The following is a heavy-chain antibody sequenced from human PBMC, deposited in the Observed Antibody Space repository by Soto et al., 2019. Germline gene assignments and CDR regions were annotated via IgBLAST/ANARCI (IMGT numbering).Heavy chain of an antibody. J-gene: IGHJ3*02. V-gene: IGHV3-49*03. Sequence: GGSLRLSCTASGFTFGDYAMSWFRQAPGKGLEWVGFIRSKAYGGTTEYAASVKGRFTISRDDSKSIAYLQMNSLKTEDTAVYYCTRAGPLNDYGDYADSKMAGDAFDIWGQGTMVTVSS. CDR1: GFTFGDYA. D-gene: IGHD4-17*01. CDR2: IRSKAYGGTT. CDR3: TRAGPLNDYGDYADSKMAGDAFDI.